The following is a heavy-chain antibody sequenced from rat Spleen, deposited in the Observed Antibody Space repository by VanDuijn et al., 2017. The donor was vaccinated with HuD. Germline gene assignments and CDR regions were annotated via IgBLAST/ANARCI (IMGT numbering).Heavy chain of an antibody. D-gene: IGHD1-1*01. J-gene: IGHJ2*01. CDR1: GFTFSNYG. Sequence: EVQLVESGGGLVQPGRSLKLSCAASGFTFSNYGMAWVRQVPTKGLEWVATISYDGSSTYYRDSVKGRFTNSRDNAKSTLYLQMVSLRSEDTATYYCARHSYYSGDYFDYWGQGVMVTVSS. CDR3: ARHSYYSGDYFDY. CDR2: ISYDGSST. V-gene: IGHV5-29*01.